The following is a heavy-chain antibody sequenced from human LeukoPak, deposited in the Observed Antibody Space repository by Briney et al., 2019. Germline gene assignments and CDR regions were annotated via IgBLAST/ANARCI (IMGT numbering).Heavy chain of an antibody. CDR1: GFTFSSYG. D-gene: IGHD3-22*01. CDR2: IRYDGSNK. Sequence: GGSLRLSCAASGFTFSSYGMHWVRQAPGKGLEWVAVIRYDGSNKYYADSVKGRFTISRDNSKNTLYLQMNSLRAEDTAVYYCARATSYYDSSGYYLDYWGQGTLVTVSS. CDR3: ARATSYYDSSGYYLDY. J-gene: IGHJ4*02. V-gene: IGHV3-33*01.